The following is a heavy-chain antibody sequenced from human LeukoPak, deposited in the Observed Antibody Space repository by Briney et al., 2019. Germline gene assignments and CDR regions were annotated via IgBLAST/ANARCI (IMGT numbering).Heavy chain of an antibody. V-gene: IGHV1-69*06. D-gene: IGHD3-10*01. CDR2: IIPIFGTA. J-gene: IGHJ4*02. CDR1: GGTFSSYA. Sequence: APVKVSCKASGGTFSSYAISWVRQAPGQGLEWMGGIIPIFGTANYAQKFQGRVTITADKSTSTAYMELSSLRSEDTAVYYCARQVWFGESHFDYWGQGTLVTVSS. CDR3: ARQVWFGESHFDY.